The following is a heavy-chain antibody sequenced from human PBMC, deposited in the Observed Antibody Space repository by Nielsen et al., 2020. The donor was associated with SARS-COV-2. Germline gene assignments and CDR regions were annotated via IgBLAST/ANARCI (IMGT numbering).Heavy chain of an antibody. CDR2: IDPSDSYT. CDR1: GYSFTSYW. J-gene: IGHJ6*04. CDR3: ARHYRSSWEHPGMDV. V-gene: IGHV5-10-1*01. D-gene: IGHD6-13*01. Sequence: GESLKISCKGSGYSFTSYWISWVRQMPGKGLEWMGRIDPSDSYTNYSPSFQGHVTISADKSISTAYLQWSSLKASDTAMYYCARHYRSSWEHPGMDVWGKGTTVTVSS.